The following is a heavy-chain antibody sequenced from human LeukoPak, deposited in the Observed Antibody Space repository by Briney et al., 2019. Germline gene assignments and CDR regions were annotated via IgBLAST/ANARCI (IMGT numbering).Heavy chain of an antibody. J-gene: IGHJ6*02. CDR2: ISYDGSNK. CDR3: ARDHSTVTTPSSDYYYYGMDV. Sequence: GGSLRLSCAASGFTFSNYALHWVRQAPGKGLERVAVISYDGSNKYYADSVKGRFTISRDSSKNTLYLQMNSLRAEDSAVYYCARDHSTVTTPSSDYYYYGMDVWGQGTTVTVSS. CDR1: GFTFSNYA. D-gene: IGHD4-17*01. V-gene: IGHV3-30-3*01.